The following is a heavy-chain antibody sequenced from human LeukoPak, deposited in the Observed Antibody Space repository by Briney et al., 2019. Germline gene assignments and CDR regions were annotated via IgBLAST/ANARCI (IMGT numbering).Heavy chain of an antibody. Sequence: GGSLRLSCAASGFTFSSYSMNWVRQAPGKGLKWVSSISSSSSYIYYADSVKGRFTISRDNAKNSLYLQMNSLRAEDTAVYYCARVKRVVDTDELELHAFDIWGQGTMVTVSS. CDR1: GFTFSSYS. J-gene: IGHJ3*02. CDR3: ARVKRVVDTDELELHAFDI. D-gene: IGHD1-7*01. V-gene: IGHV3-21*01. CDR2: ISSSSSYI.